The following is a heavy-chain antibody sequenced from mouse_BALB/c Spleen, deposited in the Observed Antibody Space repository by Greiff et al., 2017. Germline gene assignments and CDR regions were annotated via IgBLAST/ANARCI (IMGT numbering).Heavy chain of an antibody. CDR2: INPGSGGT. D-gene: IGHD3-2*02. Sequence: VQLVESGAELVRPGTSVKVSCKASGYAFTNYLIEWVKQRPGQGLEWIGVINPGSGGTNYNEKFKGKATLTADKSSSTAYMQLSSLTSDDSAVYFCARCNQVYAMDYWGQGTSVTVSS. CDR3: ARCNQVYAMDY. J-gene: IGHJ4*01. V-gene: IGHV1-54*03. CDR1: GYAFTNYL.